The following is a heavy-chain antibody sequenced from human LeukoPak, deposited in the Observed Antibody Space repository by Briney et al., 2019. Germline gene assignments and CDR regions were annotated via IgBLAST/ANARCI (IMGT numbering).Heavy chain of an antibody. J-gene: IGHJ4*02. CDR3: ARQVFHGGSPPRLAL. D-gene: IGHD3-16*01. V-gene: IGHV3-7*01. CDR2: IKQDGSEK. CDR1: GFTFSSYW. Sequence: GGSLRLSCAASGFTFSSYWMSWVRQAPWKGLEWVAYIKQDGSEKYYVDAVKGRCTISRDNAKNSLYLQMNSLRAEDTAVYYCARQVFHGGSPPRLALWGQGIQVSVSS.